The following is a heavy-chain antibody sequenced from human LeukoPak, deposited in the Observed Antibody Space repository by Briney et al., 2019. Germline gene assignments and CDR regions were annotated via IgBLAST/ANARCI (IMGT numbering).Heavy chain of an antibody. CDR1: VYTFTVYY. Sequence: GPSVKVSCKASVYTFTVYYMQCARQAPGQGLEWIVCINPNSGGTNYAKKFQGRVTMSRDTSISPAYMELRRLRSDDTAVYSCARTPGSIAAAGEADYWGQGTLVTVSS. V-gene: IGHV1-2*02. CDR2: INPNSGGT. D-gene: IGHD6-13*01. CDR3: ARTPGSIAAAGEADY. J-gene: IGHJ4*02.